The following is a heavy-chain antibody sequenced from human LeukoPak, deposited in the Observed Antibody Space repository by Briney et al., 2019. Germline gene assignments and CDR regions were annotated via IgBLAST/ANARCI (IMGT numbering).Heavy chain of an antibody. D-gene: IGHD2-2*01. CDR1: GFTLSIYN. Sequence: GGSLRLSCAASGFTLSIYNMNWVRQAPGKGLEWVSSISGSSSYIYYANSVKGRFTISRDNAKNSLYLQMNSLRAEDTAVYYCAKSPLVSGRFDYWGQGTLVTVSS. J-gene: IGHJ4*02. CDR3: AKSPLVSGRFDY. V-gene: IGHV3-21*04. CDR2: ISGSSSYI.